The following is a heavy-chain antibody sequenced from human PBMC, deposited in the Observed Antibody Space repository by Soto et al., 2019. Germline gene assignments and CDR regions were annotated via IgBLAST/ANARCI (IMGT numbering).Heavy chain of an antibody. V-gene: IGHV3-53*02. CDR1: GFTVSSNY. J-gene: IGHJ4*02. Sequence: EVQLVETGGGLIQPGGSLRLSCAASGFTVSSNYMSWVRQAPGKGLGWASVIYSGGSTYYADSVKGRFTISRDNSKNTLYLQMNSLRAEDTAVYYCARYGIAAAGTADRYFDYWGQGTLVTVSS. CDR2: IYSGGST. CDR3: ARYGIAAAGTADRYFDY. D-gene: IGHD6-13*01.